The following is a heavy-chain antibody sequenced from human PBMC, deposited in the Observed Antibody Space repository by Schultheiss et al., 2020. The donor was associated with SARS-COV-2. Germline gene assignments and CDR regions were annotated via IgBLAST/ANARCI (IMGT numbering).Heavy chain of an antibody. CDR1: GGSISSGGYS. J-gene: IGHJ4*02. D-gene: IGHD5/OR15-5a*01. Sequence: SETLSLTCAVSGGSISSGGYSWSWIRQPPGKGLEWIGYIYYSGSTYYNPSLKSRVTISVDTSKNQFSLKLSSVTAADTAVYYCVCVFHGLWGQGTLVTVSS. CDR2: IYYSGST. CDR3: VCVFHGL. V-gene: IGHV4-30-4*07.